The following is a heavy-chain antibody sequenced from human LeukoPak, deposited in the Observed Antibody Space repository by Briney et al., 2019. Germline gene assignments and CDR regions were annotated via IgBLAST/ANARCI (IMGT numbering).Heavy chain of an antibody. D-gene: IGHD6-13*01. J-gene: IGHJ5*02. Sequence: SETLSLTCTVSGGSISSYYWGWIRQPPGKGLECIGSIYYSGSTYYNPSLKSRVTISVDTSKDQFSLKLTSVTAADTAVYYCARPPGIAAAWFDPWGQGTLVTVSS. CDR2: IYYSGST. V-gene: IGHV4-39*01. CDR3: ARPPGIAAAWFDP. CDR1: GGSISSYY.